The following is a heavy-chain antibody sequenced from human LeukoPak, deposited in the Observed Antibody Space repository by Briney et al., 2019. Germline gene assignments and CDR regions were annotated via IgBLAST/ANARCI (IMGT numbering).Heavy chain of an antibody. CDR3: ASSRSFYYDFWSGYYSAFDI. J-gene: IGHJ3*02. CDR1: GFIFNSFG. V-gene: IGHV3-33*01. Sequence: GGPLRLSCAASGFIFNSFGMHWVRQAPGKGLEWVAFIWYDGSNKYYADSVKGRFTISRDNSKNTLYLQMNSLRAEDTAVYYCASSRSFYYDFWSGYYSAFDIWGQGTIVTVSS. CDR2: IWYDGSNK. D-gene: IGHD3-3*01.